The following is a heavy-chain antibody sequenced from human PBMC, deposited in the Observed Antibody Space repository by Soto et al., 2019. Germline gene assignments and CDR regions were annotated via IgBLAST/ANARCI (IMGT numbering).Heavy chain of an antibody. V-gene: IGHV1-46*02. Sequence: QVQLMQSGAEVRKPGASVRLSCETSGYNFNQYYIHWVRQAPGQGLEWMGIINLRGGTTEYAHKFRGRVTVTVDTSTSTAYMELRSLRSEDTAIYFCARGPDDSDVPRWDYWGQGTLVTVSS. CDR2: INLRGGTT. CDR3: ARGPDDSDVPRWDY. CDR1: GYNFNQYY. D-gene: IGHD4-17*01. J-gene: IGHJ4*02.